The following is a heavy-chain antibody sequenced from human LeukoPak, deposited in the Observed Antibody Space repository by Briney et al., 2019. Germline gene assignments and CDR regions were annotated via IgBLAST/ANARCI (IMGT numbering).Heavy chain of an antibody. CDR3: ARIAYSSTWPSYGMDV. V-gene: IGHV2-70*11. J-gene: IGHJ6*02. CDR1: GGSISSGGYY. Sequence: TLSLTCTVSGGSISSGGYYWSWFRQPPGKALEWLARIDWDDDKYYSPSLKTRLTISKDTSKNQVVLTMTNMDPVDTATYYCARIAYSSTWPSYGMDVWGQGTTVTVSS. CDR2: IDWDDDK. D-gene: IGHD6-13*01.